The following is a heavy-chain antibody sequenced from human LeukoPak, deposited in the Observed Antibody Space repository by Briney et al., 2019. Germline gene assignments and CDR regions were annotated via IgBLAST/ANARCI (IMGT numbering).Heavy chain of an antibody. CDR1: GFTFSSYA. J-gene: IGHJ4*02. D-gene: IGHD3-9*01. CDR2: ISGSGGST. CDR3: ARDSTGYYQLDY. Sequence: QPGGSLRLPCAASGFTFSSYAMSWVRQAPGKGLEWVSAISGSGGSTYYADSVKGRFTISRDNSKNTLYLQMNSLRAEDTAVYYCARDSTGYYQLDYWGQGTLVTVSS. V-gene: IGHV3-23*01.